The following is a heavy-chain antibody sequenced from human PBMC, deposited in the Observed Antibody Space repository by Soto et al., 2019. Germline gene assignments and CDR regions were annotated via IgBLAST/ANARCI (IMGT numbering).Heavy chain of an antibody. V-gene: IGHV3-23*01. CDR2: ITSNGDST. CDR3: AKDSPPYTTSPFYFDS. J-gene: IGHJ4*02. CDR1: GFDFNKYA. Sequence: GGSLRLSCAAFGFDFNKYAMTWVRQAPGKGLQWVSSITSNGDSTYYADSVKGRFTTSRDNSKNTLYLQMNSLRADDTAVFYCAKDSPPYTTSPFYFDSWGQGTLVTVSS. D-gene: IGHD2-2*02.